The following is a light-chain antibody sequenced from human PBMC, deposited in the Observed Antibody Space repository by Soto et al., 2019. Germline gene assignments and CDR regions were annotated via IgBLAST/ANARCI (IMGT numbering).Light chain of an antibody. CDR2: KAS. CDR1: QSISSR. J-gene: IGKJ2*01. V-gene: IGKV1-5*03. CDR3: QQYNSYSGDT. Sequence: DIQMTQSPSTLSASVGDRVTITCRASQSISSRLAWYQQKPGKAPKLLIYKASSLESGVPSRFSGSGSGTKFTLTISSLQPDDFATYYCQQYNSYSGDTFGQGTKLEIK.